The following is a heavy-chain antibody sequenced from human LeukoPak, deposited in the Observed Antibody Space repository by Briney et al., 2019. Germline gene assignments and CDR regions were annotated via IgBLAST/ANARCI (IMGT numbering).Heavy chain of an antibody. V-gene: IGHV3-33*06. Sequence: GGSLRLSCAASGFTFSSYGMHWVRQAPGKGLEWVAAIWYKYYADSVKGRFTISRDNSKNTLYLQMNSLRAEDTAVYLCAKDKYSPVRSMSEAAYYFDFWGPGTLVTVSS. D-gene: IGHD6-13*01. CDR3: AKDKYSPVRSMSEAAYYFDF. CDR1: GFTFSSYG. J-gene: IGHJ4*02. CDR2: IWYK.